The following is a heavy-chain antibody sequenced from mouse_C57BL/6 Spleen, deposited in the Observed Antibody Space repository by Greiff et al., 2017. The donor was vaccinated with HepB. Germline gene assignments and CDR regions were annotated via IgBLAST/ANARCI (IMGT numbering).Heavy chain of an antibody. CDR2: IDPSDSYT. V-gene: IGHV1-50*01. CDR3: ARSDDYDALYYFDY. CDR1: GYTFTSYW. D-gene: IGHD2-4*01. Sequence: QVQLQQPGAELVKPRASVKLSCKASGYTFTSYWMQWVKQRPGQGLEWIGEIDPSDSYTNYNQKFKGKATLTVDTSSSTAYMQLSSLTSEDSAVYYCARSDDYDALYYFDYWGQGTTLTVSS. J-gene: IGHJ2*01.